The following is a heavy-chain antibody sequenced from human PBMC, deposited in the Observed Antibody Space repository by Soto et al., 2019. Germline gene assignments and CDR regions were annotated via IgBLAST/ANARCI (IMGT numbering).Heavy chain of an antibody. J-gene: IGHJ4*02. V-gene: IGHV1-69*01. CDR1: GGTFSTLA. D-gene: IGHD4-17*01. CDR2: IIPIFGRP. Sequence: QVQLVQSGTEVKKPGSSVKVSCKASGGTFSTLAVSWVRQAPGQGLEWMGGIIPIFGRPVYAQKFQGRVTITADESTSIVYMELSSLSSEDTAVYYCARAPYEDYAVPEPNYFDSWGQRTLVTVSS. CDR3: ARAPYEDYAVPEPNYFDS.